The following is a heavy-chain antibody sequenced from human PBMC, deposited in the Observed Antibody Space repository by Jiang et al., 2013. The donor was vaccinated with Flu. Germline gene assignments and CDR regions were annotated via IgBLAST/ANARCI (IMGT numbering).Heavy chain of an antibody. J-gene: IGHJ3*02. D-gene: IGHD3-9*01. CDR1: GGSISSGGYY. V-gene: IGHV4-31*03. Sequence: TCTVSGGSISSGGYYWSWIRQHPGKGLEWIGYIYYSGSTYYNPSLKSRVTISVDTSKNQFSLKLSSVTAADTAVYYCARGDYDILTGYYRNAFDIWGQGTMVTVSS. CDR2: IYYSGST. CDR3: ARGDYDILTGYYRNAFDI.